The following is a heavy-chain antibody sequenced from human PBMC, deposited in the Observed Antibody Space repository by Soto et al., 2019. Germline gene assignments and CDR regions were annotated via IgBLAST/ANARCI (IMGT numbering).Heavy chain of an antibody. J-gene: IGHJ4*02. D-gene: IGHD2-21*02. V-gene: IGHV5-51*01. CDR1: GYSFTSYW. CDR3: ARGGPWRVVTPYYFDY. Sequence: GESLTISCKGSGYSFTSYWIGWVRQMPGKGLEWMGIIYPGDSDTRYSPSFQGQVTISADKSISTAYLQWSSLKASDSAMYYCARGGPWRVVTPYYFDYWGQGTLVTVSS. CDR2: IYPGDSDT.